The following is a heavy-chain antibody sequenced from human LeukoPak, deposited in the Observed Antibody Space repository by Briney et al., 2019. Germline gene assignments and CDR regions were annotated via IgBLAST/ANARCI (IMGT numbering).Heavy chain of an antibody. J-gene: IGHJ4*02. CDR3: ARHRTYSNYYFDY. CDR2: IYYSGST. D-gene: IGHD4-11*01. V-gene: IGHV4-39*01. Sequence: PSETLSLTCTVSDGSISSSSHYWGWIRQPPGKGLEWIGSIYYSGSTYYNPSLKSRVTISVDTSKNQFSLKLSSVTAADTAVYYCARHRTYSNYYFDYWGQGTLVTVSS. CDR1: DGSISSSSHY.